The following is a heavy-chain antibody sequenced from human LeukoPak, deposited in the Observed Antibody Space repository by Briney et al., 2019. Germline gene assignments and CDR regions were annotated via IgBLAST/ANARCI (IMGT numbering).Heavy chain of an antibody. CDR3: ARGGYDFWRLYYYYYMDV. D-gene: IGHD3-3*01. V-gene: IGHV4-30-2*01. J-gene: IGHJ6*03. CDR2: IYHSGST. Sequence: PSETLSLTCTVSGGSIGSGGYYWSWIRQPPGKGLEWIGYIYHSGSTYYNPSLKSRVTISVDRSKNQFSLKLSSVTAADTAVYYCARGGYDFWRLYYYYYMDVWGKGTTVTVSS. CDR1: GGSIGSGGYY.